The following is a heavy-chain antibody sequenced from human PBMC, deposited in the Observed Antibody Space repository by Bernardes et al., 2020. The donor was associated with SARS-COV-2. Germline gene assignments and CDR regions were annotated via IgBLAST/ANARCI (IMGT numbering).Heavy chain of an antibody. CDR2: IYTSGST. J-gene: IGHJ5*02. CDR1: GGSISSYY. D-gene: IGHD3-3*01. CDR3: AREVSDFWSGSILKRSNNWFDP. Sequence: SETLSLTCTVSGGSISSYYWSWIRQPAGKGLEWIGRIYTSGSTNYNPSLKSRVTMSVDTSKNQFSLKLSSVTAADTAVYYCAREVSDFWSGSILKRSNNWFDPWGQGTLVTVSS. V-gene: IGHV4-4*07.